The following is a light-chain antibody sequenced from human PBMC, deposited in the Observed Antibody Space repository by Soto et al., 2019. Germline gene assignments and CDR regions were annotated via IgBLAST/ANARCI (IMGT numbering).Light chain of an antibody. CDR2: GAS. Sequence: EIVMTQSPATLSVSPRERATLSCRASQSVSSNLAWFQQKPGQAPRLLIYGASTRATAIPARFSGSGSGTEFTLTISSLQSEDFVVYYCQQYNNWPGTFGQGTKVDIK. V-gene: IGKV3-15*01. CDR1: QSVSSN. J-gene: IGKJ1*01. CDR3: QQYNNWPGT.